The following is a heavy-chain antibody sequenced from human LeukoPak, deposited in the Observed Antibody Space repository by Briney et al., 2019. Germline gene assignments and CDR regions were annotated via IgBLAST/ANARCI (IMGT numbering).Heavy chain of an antibody. Sequence: SVKVSCKASGGTFSNYAISWVRQAPGQGLEWMGGIIPMFGTANYAQKFQGRVTITADESTSTAYMELSSLRSEDTAVYYCARDFRFEWELPIAYYFDYWGQGTLVTVSS. D-gene: IGHD1-26*01. CDR3: ARDFRFEWELPIAYYFDY. J-gene: IGHJ4*02. CDR2: IIPMFGTA. CDR1: GGTFSNYA. V-gene: IGHV1-69*13.